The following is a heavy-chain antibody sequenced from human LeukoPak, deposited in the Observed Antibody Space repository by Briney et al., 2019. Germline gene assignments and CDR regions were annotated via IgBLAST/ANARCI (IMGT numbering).Heavy chain of an antibody. Sequence: SETLSLTCAVYGGSFSGYYWSWIRQPPGKGLEWIGEINHSGSTNYNPSLKSRVTISVDTSKNQFSLKLSSVTAADTAVYYCARRKGITMVRGVLPSYMDVWGKGTTVTISS. CDR1: GGSFSGYY. CDR2: INHSGST. V-gene: IGHV4-34*01. D-gene: IGHD3-10*01. CDR3: ARRKGITMVRGVLPSYMDV. J-gene: IGHJ6*03.